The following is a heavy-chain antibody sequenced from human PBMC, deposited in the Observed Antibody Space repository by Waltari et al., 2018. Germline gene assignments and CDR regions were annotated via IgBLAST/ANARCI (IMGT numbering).Heavy chain of an antibody. Sequence: QVQLVQSGAEVKQPGSSVKVSCKSSGGPFSSVGLHWLRQAPGQGLGWMGKIIPMPGITDYEQKFQGRLRITADRSTTTGYMELRSLGSEDTAIYYCARRVSTKGAFEVWGRGTLVTVSP. D-gene: IGHD5-12*01. CDR1: GGPFSSVG. CDR3: ARRVSTKGAFEV. V-gene: IGHV1-69*02. J-gene: IGHJ3*01. CDR2: IIPMPGIT.